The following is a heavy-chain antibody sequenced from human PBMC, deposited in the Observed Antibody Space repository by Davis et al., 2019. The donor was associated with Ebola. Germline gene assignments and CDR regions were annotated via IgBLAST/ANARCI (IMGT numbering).Heavy chain of an antibody. CDR3: TTVTDYGMDV. V-gene: IGHV3-15*01. CDR1: GFTFSSYS. Sequence: GESLKISCAASGFTFSSYSMNWVRQAPGKGLEWVGRIKSKTYGGTTDYAAPVKGRFTISRDDSKNTLYLQMNSLKTEDTAVYYCTTVTDYGMDVWGQGTTVTVSS. CDR2: IKSKTYGGTT. D-gene: IGHD3-16*01. J-gene: IGHJ6*02.